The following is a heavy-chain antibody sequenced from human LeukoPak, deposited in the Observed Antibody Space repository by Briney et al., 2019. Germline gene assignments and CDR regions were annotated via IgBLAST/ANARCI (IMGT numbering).Heavy chain of an antibody. D-gene: IGHD2-2*01. V-gene: IGHV3-53*01. CDR1: GFTVSSNY. Sequence: PGGSLRLSCAASGFTVSSNYMSWVRQAPGKGLEWVSVIYSGGSTYYADFVKGRFTISRDNSKNTLYLQMNSLRAEDTAVYYCARDRRYCSSTSCSLGDDAFDIWGQGTMVTVSS. CDR3: ARDRRYCSSTSCSLGDDAFDI. J-gene: IGHJ3*02. CDR2: IYSGGST.